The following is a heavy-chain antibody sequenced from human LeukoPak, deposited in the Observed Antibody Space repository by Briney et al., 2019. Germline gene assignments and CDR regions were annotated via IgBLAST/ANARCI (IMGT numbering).Heavy chain of an antibody. J-gene: IGHJ5*02. CDR1: GYTFTSYD. D-gene: IGHD1-26*01. V-gene: IGHV1-8*01. Sequence: RASVKVSCKASGYTFTSYDINWVRQATGQGLEWMGWMNPNSGNTGYAQKFQGRVTMTRNTSISTAYMELSSLRSEDTAVYYCARVVVGATTVWFDPWGQGTLVTVSS. CDR3: ARVVVGATTVWFDP. CDR2: MNPNSGNT.